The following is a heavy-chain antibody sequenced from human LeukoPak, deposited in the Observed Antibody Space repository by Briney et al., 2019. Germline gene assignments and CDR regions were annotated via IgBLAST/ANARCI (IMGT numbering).Heavy chain of an antibody. CDR1: GGSFSGYY. CDR2: INHSGST. V-gene: IGHV4-34*01. Sequence: SETLSLTCAVYGGSFSGYYWSWIRQPPGKGLEWIGEINHSGSTNYNPSLKSRVTISVDTSKNQFSLKLSSVTAADTAVYYCARGRGYGPYYYYYMDVWGKGTTVTVSS. J-gene: IGHJ6*03. D-gene: IGHD5-18*01. CDR3: ARGRGYGPYYYYYMDV.